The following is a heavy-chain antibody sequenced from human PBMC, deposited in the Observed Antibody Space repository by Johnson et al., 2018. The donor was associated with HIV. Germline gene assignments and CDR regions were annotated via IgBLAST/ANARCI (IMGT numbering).Heavy chain of an antibody. CDR3: ARAQHYDFWSGYYPIGGAAFDF. CDR1: GFTFSSYG. V-gene: IGHV3-30*03. D-gene: IGHD3-3*01. J-gene: IGHJ3*01. Sequence: QVKLVESGGGVVQPGRSLRLSCAASGFTFSSYGMHWVRQAPGKGLEWVAVISYDGSNKYSADSVKGRITISRGNSRNRLYLQMNSLSVEDTAVYYCARAQHYDFWSGYYPIGGAAFDFWGQGQMVTVSS. CDR2: ISYDGSNK.